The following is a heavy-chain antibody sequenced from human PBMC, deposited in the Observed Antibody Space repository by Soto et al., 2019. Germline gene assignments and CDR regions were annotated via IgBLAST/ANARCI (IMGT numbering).Heavy chain of an antibody. Sequence: EVQLLEAGGGLVQPGGSLRLSCAASGFTFNNYAMTWVRQAPGKGLEWVSAISGGGDTTSDADSVKGRFNVSRDGSKNTLYLPMSSLRAEDTALYYCAKGRGGSGSLTPRVDFWGQGTLVSVSS. CDR1: GFTFNNYA. CDR3: AKGRGGSGSLTPRVDF. V-gene: IGHV3-23*01. CDR2: ISGGGDTT. J-gene: IGHJ4*02. D-gene: IGHD3-10*01.